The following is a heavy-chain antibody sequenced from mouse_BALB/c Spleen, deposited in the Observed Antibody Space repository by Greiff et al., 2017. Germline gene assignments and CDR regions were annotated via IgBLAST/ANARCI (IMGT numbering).Heavy chain of an antibody. V-gene: IGHV1-82*01. CDR3: ARIDTTVVPFDY. J-gene: IGHJ2*01. CDR1: GYAFSSSW. Sequence: VQLVESGPELVKPGASVKISCKASGYAFSSSWMNWVKQRPGQGLEWIGRIYPGDGDTNYNGKFKGKATLTADKSSSTAYMQLSSLTSVDSAVYFCARIDTTVVPFDYWGQGTTLTVSS. CDR2: IYPGDGDT. D-gene: IGHD1-1*01.